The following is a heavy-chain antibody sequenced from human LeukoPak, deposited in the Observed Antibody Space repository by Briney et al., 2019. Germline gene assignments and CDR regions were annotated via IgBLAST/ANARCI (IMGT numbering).Heavy chain of an antibody. V-gene: IGHV3-21*01. CDR1: RFTFSSYA. Sequence: PGGSLRLSCAASRFTFSSYAMNWVRQAPGKGLEWVSSISRSSNYIYYADSVKGRFTISRDNAKNTLYLQMNSLRVEDTGIYYCTRVSSTNDYWGQGTLVTVSS. D-gene: IGHD6-19*01. J-gene: IGHJ4*02. CDR3: TRVSSTNDY. CDR2: ISRSSNYI.